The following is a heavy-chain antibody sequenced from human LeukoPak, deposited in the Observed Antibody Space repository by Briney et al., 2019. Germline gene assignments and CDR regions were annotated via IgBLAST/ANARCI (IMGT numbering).Heavy chain of an antibody. CDR1: GGSFSGYY. CDR2: TNHSGST. Sequence: SETLSLTCAVYGGSFSGYYWSWIRQPPGKGLEWIGETNHSGSTNYNPSLKSRVTISVDTSKNQFSLKLSSVTAADTAVYYCARGLGSSGLDYWGQGTLVTVSS. CDR3: ARGLGSSGLDY. V-gene: IGHV4-34*01. D-gene: IGHD3-22*01. J-gene: IGHJ4*02.